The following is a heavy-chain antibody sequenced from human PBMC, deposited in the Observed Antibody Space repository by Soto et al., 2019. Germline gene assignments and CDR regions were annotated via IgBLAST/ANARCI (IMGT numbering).Heavy chain of an antibody. J-gene: IGHJ6*03. CDR1: GFTVSSNY. Sequence: GGSLRLSCAASGFTVSSNYMSWVRQAPGKGLEWVSVIYSGGSTYYADSVKGRFTISSHNSKNTLYLQMNSLRAEDTAVYYCARDGPGYSSFGKYYYYYMDVWGKGTTVTVSS. V-gene: IGHV3-53*04. CDR3: ARDGPGYSSFGKYYYYYMDV. D-gene: IGHD2-15*01. CDR2: IYSGGST.